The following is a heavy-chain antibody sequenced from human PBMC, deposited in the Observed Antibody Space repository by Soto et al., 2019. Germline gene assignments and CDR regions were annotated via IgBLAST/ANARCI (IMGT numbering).Heavy chain of an antibody. D-gene: IGHD3-22*01. V-gene: IGHV3-33*01. CDR3: ARDDISRGYYVDY. J-gene: IGHJ4*02. Sequence: QVQLVESGGGVAQPGRSLRLSCAASGFTFSSYGLHWVRQAPGKGLEWVAIIWQDGTNKYADSVKGRFTISRDNSRNTLYLQMNNLRAEDTAMYHCARDDISRGYYVDYWGQGTLVTVSS. CDR2: IWQDGTNK. CDR1: GFTFSSYG.